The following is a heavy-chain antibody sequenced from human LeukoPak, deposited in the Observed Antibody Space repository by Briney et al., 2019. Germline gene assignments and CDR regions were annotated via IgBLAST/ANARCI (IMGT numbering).Heavy chain of an antibody. J-gene: IGHJ4*02. Sequence: SETLSLTCTVSGGSISSSNNYWGWIRQPPGKGLEWIGSIYYTGSTYYSPSLESRLTISVDTPKNHFSLELRSVTAADTAVYYCARDSTLGAPYYWGQGTLVTVSS. CDR3: ARDSTLGAPYY. CDR1: GGSISSSNNY. CDR2: IYYTGST. V-gene: IGHV4-39*07. D-gene: IGHD1-26*01.